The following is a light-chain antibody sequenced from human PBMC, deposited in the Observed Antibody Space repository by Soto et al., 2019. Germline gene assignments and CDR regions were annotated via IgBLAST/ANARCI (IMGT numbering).Light chain of an antibody. CDR1: QSINNW. J-gene: IGKJ1*01. Sequence: DFQMTQSPSTLSASVGDRVSITCRASQSINNWLAWYQQQSGKAPKLLIYKASNLESGVPSRFSGSGSGTEFTLTISSLQPDDFATYYCQQYHSPWTFGQGTKVENK. CDR2: KAS. CDR3: QQYHSPWT. V-gene: IGKV1-5*03.